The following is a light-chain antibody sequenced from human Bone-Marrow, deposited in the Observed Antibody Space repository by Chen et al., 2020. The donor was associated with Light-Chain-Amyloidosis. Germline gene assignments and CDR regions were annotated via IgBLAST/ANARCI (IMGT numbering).Light chain of an antibody. CDR2: QDI. Sequence: SYELTQSPSVSVSPRQTASITCSGDNLGDKYACWYQQKPGQSPVLVIYQDIKRPSGIPERFSGSNSGNTATLTISGTQAMDEADYYCQAWDSSTAVFGGGTKLTVL. CDR1: NLGDKY. J-gene: IGLJ2*01. CDR3: QAWDSSTAV. V-gene: IGLV3-1*01.